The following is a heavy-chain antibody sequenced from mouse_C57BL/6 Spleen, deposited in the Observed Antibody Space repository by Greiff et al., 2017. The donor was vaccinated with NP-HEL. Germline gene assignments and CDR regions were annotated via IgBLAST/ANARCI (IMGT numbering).Heavy chain of an antibody. CDR3: TGEGYGGGFAD. Sequence: EVQGVESGEGLVKPGGSLKLSCAASGFTFSSYAMSWVRQTPEKRLEWVAYISSGGDYIYYADTVKGRFTISRDNARNTLYLQMSSLKSEDTAMYYCTGEGYGGGFADWGQGTLVTVSA. V-gene: IGHV5-9-1*02. J-gene: IGHJ3*01. D-gene: IGHD2-2*01. CDR1: GFTFSSYA. CDR2: ISSGGDYI.